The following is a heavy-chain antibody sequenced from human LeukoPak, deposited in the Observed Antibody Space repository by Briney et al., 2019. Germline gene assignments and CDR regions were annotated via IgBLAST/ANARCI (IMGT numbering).Heavy chain of an antibody. CDR1: GGSIXXGGHY. V-gene: IGHV4-31*02. Sequence: GGSIXXGGHYWSWSRQHPXTGLEWIGCIYYSGITHYNPSLKSRVSTSVDRSKNQFSLKLSSVTAADTAVYYCARADSGSYNWFDPWGQGTLVTVSS. CDR2: IYYSGIT. J-gene: IGHJ5*02. D-gene: IGHD3-10*01. CDR3: ARADSGSYNWFDP.